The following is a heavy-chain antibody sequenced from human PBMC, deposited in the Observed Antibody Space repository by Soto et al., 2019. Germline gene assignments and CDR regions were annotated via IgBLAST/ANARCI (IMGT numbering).Heavy chain of an antibody. CDR3: ARAHCGGDCYLYYYHYYLDV. Sequence: PGCSLRLSCAASGVTFRDSYMSWIRKAPGKGLEWVSYTSSSGSTIYYADSVRGRFTISRDNAKKSLYLQMNSLRAEDTAVYYCARAHCGGDCYLYYYHYYLDVWGNGTTVPVSS. CDR1: GVTFRDSY. V-gene: IGHV3-11*01. J-gene: IGHJ6*03. CDR2: TSSSGSTI. D-gene: IGHD2-21*01.